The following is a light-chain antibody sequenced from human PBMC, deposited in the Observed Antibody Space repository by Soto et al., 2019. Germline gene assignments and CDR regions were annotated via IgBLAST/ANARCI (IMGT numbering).Light chain of an antibody. J-gene: IGKJ5*01. CDR3: TQPSNWPIP. CDR1: RVVSSF. CDR2: DAS. V-gene: IGKV3-11*01. Sequence: GLYKSPVTLSLSQGERATLSCRASSRVVSSFLAWYQQKPGQPPRLLIYDASNTAPGIPARFSGSGSGTDFNLPISSLEPEDFAVYYCTQPSNWPIPFGQ.